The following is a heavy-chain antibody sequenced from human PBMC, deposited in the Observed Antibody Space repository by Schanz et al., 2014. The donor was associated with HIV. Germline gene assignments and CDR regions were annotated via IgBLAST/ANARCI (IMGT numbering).Heavy chain of an antibody. CDR2: ISYDGSHQ. CDR1: RFTFSSFA. J-gene: IGHJ6*02. V-gene: IGHV3-30*03. D-gene: IGHD1-20*01. Sequence: VQLLESGGGLVQPGGSLRLSCAASRFTFSSFAMSWVRQAPDRGLEWVAVISYDGSHQYYADSVKGRFTISRDNSKNTLYLEMNSLRAEDTAVYYCARDKGDNWAGYYYYYGMDVWGQGTTVTVSS. CDR3: ARDKGDNWAGYYYYYGMDV.